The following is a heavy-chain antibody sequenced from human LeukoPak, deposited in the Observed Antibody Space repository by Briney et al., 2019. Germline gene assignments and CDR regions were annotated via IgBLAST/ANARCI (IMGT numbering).Heavy chain of an antibody. CDR2: INHSGST. J-gene: IGHJ5*02. CDR3: ARMRTVTTCWFDP. CDR1: GGSFSGYY. V-gene: IGHV4-34*01. D-gene: IGHD4-11*01. Sequence: SQTLSLTCAVYGGSFSGYYWSWIRQPPGKGLEWIGEINHSGSTNYNPSLKSRVTISVDTSKNQFSLKLSSVTAADTAVYYCARMRTVTTCWFDPWGQGTLVTVSS.